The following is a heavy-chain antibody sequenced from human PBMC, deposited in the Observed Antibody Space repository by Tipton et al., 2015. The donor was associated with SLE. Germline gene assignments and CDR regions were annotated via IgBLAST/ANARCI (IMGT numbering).Heavy chain of an antibody. CDR2: IYYSGST. V-gene: IGHV4-34*01. CDR1: GGSFSGYY. Sequence: TLSLTCAVYGGSFSGYYWSWIRQPPGKGLEWIGSIYYSGSTYYNPSLKSRVTISVDTSKNQFSLKLSSVTAADTAVYYCARSSYSSSWYVDWFDPWGQGTLVTVSS. D-gene: IGHD6-13*01. CDR3: ARSSYSSSWYVDWFDP. J-gene: IGHJ5*02.